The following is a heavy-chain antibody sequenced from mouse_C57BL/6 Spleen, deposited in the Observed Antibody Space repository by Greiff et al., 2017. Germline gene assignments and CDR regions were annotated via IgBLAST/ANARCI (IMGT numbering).Heavy chain of an antibody. CDR1: GYAFSSYW. Sequence: QVHVKQSGAELVKPGASVKISCKASGYAFSSYWMNWVKQRPGKGLEWIGQIYPGDGDTNYNGKFKGKATLTADKSSSTAYMQLSSLTSEDSAVYFCARGLEFYAMDYWGQGTSVTVSS. CDR3: ARGLEFYAMDY. CDR2: IYPGDGDT. V-gene: IGHV1-80*01. D-gene: IGHD3-3*01. J-gene: IGHJ4*01.